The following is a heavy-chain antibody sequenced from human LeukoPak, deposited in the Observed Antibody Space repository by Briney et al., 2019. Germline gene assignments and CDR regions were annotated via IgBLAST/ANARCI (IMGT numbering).Heavy chain of an antibody. Sequence: ASVKVSCKASGYTFTSYDINWVRQAPGRGLEWLGWINPNSGATHYAENFQGRVTMTRETSISTVYMELSRLRSDDTAVYYCARDPGSGQLGYWGQGTLVTVSS. CDR2: INPNSGAT. CDR1: GYTFTSYD. CDR3: ARDPGSGQLGY. J-gene: IGHJ4*02. V-gene: IGHV1-2*02. D-gene: IGHD3-10*01.